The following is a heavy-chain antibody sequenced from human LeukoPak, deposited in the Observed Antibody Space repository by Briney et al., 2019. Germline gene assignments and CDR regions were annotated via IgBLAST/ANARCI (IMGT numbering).Heavy chain of an antibody. CDR2: INPNTGAT. J-gene: IGHJ4*02. Sequence: GASVKVSCKPSGYTFTGYYLHWVRQAPGQGLEWKGWINPNTGATIYAEKFQGRVTMTRDTSIDTAYMEMRSLRSDDTAVYYCARDRVGSGWPRPWYFEFWGQRTLITVSS. CDR1: GYTFTGYY. V-gene: IGHV1-2*02. D-gene: IGHD6-19*01. CDR3: ARDRVGSGWPRPWYFEF.